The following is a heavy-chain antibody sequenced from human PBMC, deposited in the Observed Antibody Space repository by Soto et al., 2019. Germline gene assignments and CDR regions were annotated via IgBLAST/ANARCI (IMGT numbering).Heavy chain of an antibody. V-gene: IGHV3-7*01. J-gene: IGHJ4*02. D-gene: IGHD7-27*01. CDR3: ASESNAHFDY. CDR2: IAHDGSEK. Sequence: GGSLRLSCAVPGFTFSSYGMSWVRQAPGRGLEWVATIAHDGSEKFYVDSVKGRFTISRDNTKNSLYLQMNSLRAEDTAVYYCASESNAHFDYWGQGTMVTVSS. CDR1: GFTFSSYG.